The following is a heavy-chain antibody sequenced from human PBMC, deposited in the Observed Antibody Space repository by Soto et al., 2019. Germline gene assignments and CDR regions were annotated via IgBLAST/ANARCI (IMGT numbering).Heavy chain of an antibody. CDR1: GFTVRSNY. D-gene: IGHD6-13*01. CDR3: ARAYSSSWTGFDP. Sequence: PGGSLRLSCAAAGFTVRSNYMRWVRQAPGKGLEWGSVIYSGGSTYFADCVKGRFTSSRDNSKNTLYLQMNSLRAEDTAVYYCARAYSSSWTGFDPWGQGTLVTVSS. V-gene: IGHV3-53*01. CDR2: IYSGGST. J-gene: IGHJ5*02.